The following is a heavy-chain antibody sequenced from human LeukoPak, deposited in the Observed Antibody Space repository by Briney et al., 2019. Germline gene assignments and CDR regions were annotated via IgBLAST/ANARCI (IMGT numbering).Heavy chain of an antibody. CDR3: ARDGGRAVAATEFDY. V-gene: IGHV1-18*01. J-gene: IGHJ4*02. D-gene: IGHD6-19*01. CDR2: ISAYNGNT. CDR1: GYTFTSYG. Sequence: GASVKVSCKASGYTFTSYGISWVRQAPGQGLEWMGWISAYNGNTNYAQKLQGRVTMTTDTSTSTAYMELRSLRSDDTAVYYCARDGGRAVAATEFDYWGQGTLVTVSS.